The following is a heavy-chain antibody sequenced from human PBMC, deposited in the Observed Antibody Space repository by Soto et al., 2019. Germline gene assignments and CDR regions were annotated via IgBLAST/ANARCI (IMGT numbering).Heavy chain of an antibody. CDR1: GFTVRSSY. CDR3: AREMAAARGGS. Sequence: EVQVVESGGGLVQPGGYLRLSCEASGFTVRSSYMSWVRQAPGKGLEWVSSMYSGGTTYYADSVRGRFSISRDNSKNTLFLQMNSVRAEDTAVYYCAREMAAARGGSWGQGALVIVSS. D-gene: IGHD6-19*01. V-gene: IGHV3-66*01. J-gene: IGHJ5*02. CDR2: MYSGGTT.